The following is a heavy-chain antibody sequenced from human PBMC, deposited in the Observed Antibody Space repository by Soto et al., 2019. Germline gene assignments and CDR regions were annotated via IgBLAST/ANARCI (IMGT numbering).Heavy chain of an antibody. CDR2: INWSSGGI. CDR3: AKDSYYGAGTYYFFDY. CDR1: GFKVDDFS. V-gene: IGHV3-9*01. J-gene: IGHJ4*02. D-gene: IGHD3-10*01. Sequence: PEGSLILSCAAFGFKVDDFSMHWGRQAPGKGLEWVSGINWSSGGIDYADSVKGRFTISRDNAQNSLYLQMDSLRPEDSGLYYCAKDSYYGAGTYYFFDYWGQGTLVTVSS.